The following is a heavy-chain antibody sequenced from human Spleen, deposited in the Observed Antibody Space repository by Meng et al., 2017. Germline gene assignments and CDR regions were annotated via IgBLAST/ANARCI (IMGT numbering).Heavy chain of an antibody. J-gene: IGHJ4*02. D-gene: IGHD4-23*01. CDR1: GFTFSDYY. CDR3: ARGFNGGNSGAFGY. V-gene: IGHV3-11*01. Sequence: QVQLVESGGGLVKYTGSLRLSCAASGFTFSDYYMSWIRQAPGQGLECISYISTGGNTIYYTDSVKGRFAISRDNAKNSLYLQMSSLRAEDTAVDYCARGFNGGNSGAFGYWGQGNLVTVSS. CDR2: ISTGGNTI.